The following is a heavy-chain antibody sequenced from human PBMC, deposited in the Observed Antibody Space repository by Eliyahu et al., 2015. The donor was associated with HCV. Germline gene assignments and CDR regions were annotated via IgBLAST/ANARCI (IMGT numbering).Heavy chain of an antibody. CDR2: IHYSGST. CDR3: ASGGGGIAVTGTGGWFDP. J-gene: IGHJ5*02. D-gene: IGHD6-19*01. V-gene: IGHV4-59*01. CDR1: GCSITTYY. Sequence: QVQLQESGPGLVKPSETLSLTCTVSGCSITTYYWSWIRQPPGKGLEWIGYIHYSGSTNYNPSLKSRVTISIDTSKNQFSLKLTSVTAADTAMYYCASGGGGIAVTGTGGWFDPWGQGTLVTVSS.